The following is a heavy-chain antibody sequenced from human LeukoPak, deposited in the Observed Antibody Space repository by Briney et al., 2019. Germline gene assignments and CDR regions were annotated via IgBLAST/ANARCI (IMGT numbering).Heavy chain of an antibody. CDR1: GFTFSSYW. J-gene: IGHJ3*02. CDR2: IKQDGSEK. V-gene: IGHV3-7*01. CDR3: ARGGGYYYDSSGYYAPDAFDI. D-gene: IGHD3-22*01. Sequence: GGSLRLSCAASGFTFSSYWMSWVRQAPGKGLEWVANIKQDGSEKYYVDSVKGRFTISRDNVKNSLYLKMNSLRAEDTAVYYCARGGGYYYDSSGYYAPDAFDIWGQGTMVTVSS.